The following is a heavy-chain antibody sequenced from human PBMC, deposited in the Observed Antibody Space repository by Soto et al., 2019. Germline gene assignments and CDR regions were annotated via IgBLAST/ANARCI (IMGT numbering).Heavy chain of an antibody. CDR1: GGSISSYY. J-gene: IGHJ4*02. CDR3: ARVGLSSSLDY. CDR2: IYYSGST. Sequence: QVQLQESGPGLVKPSETLSLTCTVSGGSISSYYWSWIRQPPGKGPEWIGYIYYSGSTNYNPSLKSRVTISVDTSKNQFSLKLSSVTAADTAVYYCARVGLSSSLDYWGQGTLVTVSS. D-gene: IGHD6-13*01. V-gene: IGHV4-59*01.